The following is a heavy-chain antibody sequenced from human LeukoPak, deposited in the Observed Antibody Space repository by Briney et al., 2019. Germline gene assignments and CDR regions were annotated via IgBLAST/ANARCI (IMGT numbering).Heavy chain of an antibody. CDR3: ARGFSLGYCSGGTCYDGFAV. V-gene: IGHV4-38-2*02. J-gene: IGHJ3*01. CDR2: ISHSGGT. Sequence: SETLSLTCTVSGYSISSGYYWGWIRQPPGKGLEWIGSISHSGGTFYNPSLKSRVTISVDTSKNQFSLNLKSVTAADTALYYCARGFSLGYCSGGTCYDGFAVWGQGTMVTVSS. D-gene: IGHD2-15*01. CDR1: GYSISSGYY.